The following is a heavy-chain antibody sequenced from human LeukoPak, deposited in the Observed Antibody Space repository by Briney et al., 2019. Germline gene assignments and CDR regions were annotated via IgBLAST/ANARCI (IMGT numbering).Heavy chain of an antibody. D-gene: IGHD3-10*01. J-gene: IGHJ4*02. CDR3: ARVLLWFGEPYFDY. CDR1: GFTFSSYS. Sequence: GGSLRLSCADSGFTFSSYSMKWVRQAPGKGLEWVSSISSSSSYRYYADSVKGRFTISRDNAKNSLYLQMNSLRAEDTAVYYCARVLLWFGEPYFDYWGQGTLVTVSS. CDR2: ISSSSSYR. V-gene: IGHV3-21*01.